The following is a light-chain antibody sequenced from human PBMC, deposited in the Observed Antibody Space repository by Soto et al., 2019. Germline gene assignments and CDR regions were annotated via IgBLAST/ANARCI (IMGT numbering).Light chain of an antibody. J-gene: IGKJ5*01. CDR3: QQYENSPIT. V-gene: IGKV1-39*01. CDR1: QNIGTY. Sequence: DIEMAQSASSLSASVGERVTISWRAGQNIGTYLNWYQQKPGKAPTVLIYTASTLQSGVPSRFSGSGSETDFTLTINRLEPEDFAVYYCQQYENSPITFGQGTRLEIK. CDR2: TAS.